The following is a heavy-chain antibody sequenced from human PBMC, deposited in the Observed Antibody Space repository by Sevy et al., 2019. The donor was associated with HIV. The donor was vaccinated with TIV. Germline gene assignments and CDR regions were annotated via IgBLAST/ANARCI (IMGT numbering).Heavy chain of an antibody. Sequence: GGSLRLSCAASGFTFSSYAMHWVRQAPGKGLEWVAVISYDGSNKYYADSVKGRFTISRDNSKNTLYLQMNSLGAEDTAVYYCARDSSSWYEWLTGTTFRFDPWGQGTLVTVSS. CDR2: ISYDGSNK. D-gene: IGHD6-13*01. J-gene: IGHJ5*02. CDR3: ARDSSSWYEWLTGTTFRFDP. V-gene: IGHV3-30-3*01. CDR1: GFTFSSYA.